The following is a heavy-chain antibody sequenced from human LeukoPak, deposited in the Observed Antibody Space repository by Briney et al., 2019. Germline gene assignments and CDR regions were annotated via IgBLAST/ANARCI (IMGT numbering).Heavy chain of an antibody. V-gene: IGHV4-59*01. D-gene: IGHD6-19*01. CDR2: IYYSGST. CDR1: GGSIGSYY. CDR3: ASSGWGSYYFDY. Sequence: PSETLSLTCTVSGGSIGSYYWSWIRQPPGKGLEWIGYIYYSGSTNYNPSLKSRVTISVDTSKNQFSLKLSSVTAADTAVYYCASSGWGSYYFDYWGQGTLVTVSS. J-gene: IGHJ4*02.